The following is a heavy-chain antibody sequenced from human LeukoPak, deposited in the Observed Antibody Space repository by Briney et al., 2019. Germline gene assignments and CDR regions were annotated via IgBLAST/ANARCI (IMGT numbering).Heavy chain of an antibody. D-gene: IGHD3-10*01. CDR3: ANSVLLWFGPDY. CDR2: ISGSGGST. J-gene: IGHJ4*02. CDR1: GFTFSSYA. Sequence: GGSLRLSCAASGFTFSSYAMSWVRQAPGKGLEWVSAISGSGGSTYYADSVKGRFTISRDNSKNTLYLQMNSLRAEDTAVYYCANSVLLWFGPDYWGQGTLVTVSS. V-gene: IGHV3-23*01.